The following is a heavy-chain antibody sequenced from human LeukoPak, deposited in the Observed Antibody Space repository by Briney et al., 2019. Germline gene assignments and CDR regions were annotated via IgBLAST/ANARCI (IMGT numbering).Heavy chain of an antibody. CDR1: GGTFSSYT. Sequence: SVKVSCKASGGTFSSYTISWVRQAPGQGLEWMGRIIPILGIANYAQKFQGRVTITADKSMSTAYMELSSLRSEDTAVYYCARGVEMATIGFDYWGQGTLVTVSS. CDR3: ARGVEMATIGFDY. D-gene: IGHD5-24*01. CDR2: IIPILGIA. J-gene: IGHJ4*02. V-gene: IGHV1-69*02.